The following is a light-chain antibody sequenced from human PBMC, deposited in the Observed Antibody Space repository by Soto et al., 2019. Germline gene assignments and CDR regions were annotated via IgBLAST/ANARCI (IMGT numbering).Light chain of an antibody. CDR3: QQHNQWPTT. J-gene: IGKJ5*01. V-gene: IGKV3D-15*01. CDR1: QSAGNF. Sequence: ERVRAQSAATRSVSPGETASLSCRASQSAGNFLAWYQQKPGQAPRLLIYYISTRATGIPARFSGSGSGTEFTLTINSLQSEDAAVYYSQQHNQWPTTFGQGTRLEIK. CDR2: YIS.